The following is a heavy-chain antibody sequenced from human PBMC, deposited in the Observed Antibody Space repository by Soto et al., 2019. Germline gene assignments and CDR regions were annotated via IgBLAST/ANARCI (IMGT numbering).Heavy chain of an antibody. Sequence: LRLSCAASGFTFSDYYMTWIRQAPGKGLEWVSYIGTTSNTIYYTDSVKGRFTISRDNAKNSLYLQMNSLRAEDTAVYYCATYYYGSGSYFDYWGQGTLVTVSS. CDR3: ATYYYGSGSYFDY. D-gene: IGHD3-10*01. CDR2: IGTTSNTI. CDR1: GFTFSDYY. V-gene: IGHV3-11*01. J-gene: IGHJ4*02.